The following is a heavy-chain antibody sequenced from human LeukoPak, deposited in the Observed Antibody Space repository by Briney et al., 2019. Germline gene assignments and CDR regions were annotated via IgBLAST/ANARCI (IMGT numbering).Heavy chain of an antibody. J-gene: IGHJ4*02. CDR2: IYYSGST. Sequence: SETLSLTCTVSGGSISSYYWSWIRQPPGKGLEWIGYIYYSGSTHYNPSLKSRVTISLDTSKNQFSLQLNSVTAADTTVYYCARHDSTGNYFHYWGQGTLVTVSS. CDR1: GGSISSYY. V-gene: IGHV4-59*01. CDR3: ARHDSTGNYFHY. D-gene: IGHD3-22*01.